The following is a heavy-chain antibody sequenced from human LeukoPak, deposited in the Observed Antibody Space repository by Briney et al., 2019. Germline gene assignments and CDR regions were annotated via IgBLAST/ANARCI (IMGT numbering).Heavy chain of an antibody. D-gene: IGHD3/OR15-3a*01. J-gene: IGHJ4*02. V-gene: IGHV4-59*01. CDR1: DGSIGSYY. CDR3: ARRTGYYDGFDY. CDR2: IYYTGST. Sequence: PSETLSLTCTVSDGSIGSYYWSWIRQPPGKGLGWIGYIYYTGSTNYSPSLKSRVTISVDTSKNQFSLKLSSVTAADTAVYYCARRTGYYDGFDYWGQGTLVTVSS.